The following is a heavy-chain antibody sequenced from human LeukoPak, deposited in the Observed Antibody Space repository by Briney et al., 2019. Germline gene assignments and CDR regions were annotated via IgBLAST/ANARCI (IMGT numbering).Heavy chain of an antibody. CDR1: GYTFTGYY. D-gene: IGHD3-22*01. Sequence: GASVKVSCKASGYTFTGYYMHWMRQAPGQGLEWMGWINPNSGGTNYAQKFQGRVTMTRDTSISTAYMELSRLRSDDTAAYYCARVIDDSSGYSDYYGMDVWGQGTTVTVSS. V-gene: IGHV1-2*02. CDR2: INPNSGGT. J-gene: IGHJ6*02. CDR3: ARVIDDSSGYSDYYGMDV.